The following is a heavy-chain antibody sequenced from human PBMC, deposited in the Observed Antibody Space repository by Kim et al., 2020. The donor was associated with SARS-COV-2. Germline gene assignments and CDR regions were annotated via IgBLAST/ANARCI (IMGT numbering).Heavy chain of an antibody. CDR3: AKDQRIQLWLPSQNYGMDV. CDR2: IWYDGSNK. Sequence: GGSLRLSCAASGFTFSSYGMHWVRQAPGKGLEWVAVIWYDGSNKYYADSVKGRFTISRDNSKNTLYLQMNSLRAEDTAVYYCAKDQRIQLWLPSQNYGMDVWGQGTTVTVSS. CDR1: GFTFSSYG. V-gene: IGHV3-33*06. D-gene: IGHD5-18*01. J-gene: IGHJ6*02.